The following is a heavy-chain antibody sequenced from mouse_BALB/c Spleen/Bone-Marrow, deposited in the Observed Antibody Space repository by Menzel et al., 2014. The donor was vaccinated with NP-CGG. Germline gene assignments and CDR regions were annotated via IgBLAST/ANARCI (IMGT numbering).Heavy chain of an antibody. V-gene: IGHV1-9*01. CDR2: ILPGTGSS. CDR3: ARYDGCWYFDV. Sequence: QVQLKESGAELMKPGASVGISCKASGYTFSNFWIEWVKQRPGQGLEWLGEILPGTGSSRYNGKFKDKATFTADTSSNTAYMQLSSLTSEDSAVYYCARYDGCWYFDVWGAGTTVTVSS. CDR1: GYTFSNFW. J-gene: IGHJ1*01. D-gene: IGHD2-3*01.